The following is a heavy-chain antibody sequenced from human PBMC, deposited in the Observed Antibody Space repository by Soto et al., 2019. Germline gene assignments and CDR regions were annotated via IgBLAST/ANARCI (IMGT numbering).Heavy chain of an antibody. CDR2: IYPGDSDT. V-gene: IGHV5-51*01. J-gene: IGHJ6*02. D-gene: IGHD6-19*01. CDR1: GYSFTNYW. CDR3: ARHNIGSGWYGGASTGPLKVYYYGMDV. Sequence: PGESLKISCKASGYSFTNYWIGWVRQMPGKGLEWMGIIYPGDSDTRYSPSFQGQVTISADKSISTAYLQWSSLKASDTARYYCARHNIGSGWYGGASTGPLKVYYYGMDVWGQGTTVTVSS.